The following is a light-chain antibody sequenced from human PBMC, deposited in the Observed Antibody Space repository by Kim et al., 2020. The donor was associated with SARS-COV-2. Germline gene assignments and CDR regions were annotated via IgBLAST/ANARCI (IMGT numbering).Light chain of an antibody. CDR1: PGAVTSVFS. CDR2: SIR. Sequence: TVPPPCASRPGAVTSVFSPNCFQRRPHQPPMALISSIRHQHSWTPARFSGSLLGGKAALTLSGVQPEDEADYYSLLYNGASWVFGGGTQLTVL. V-gene: IGLV7-43*01. CDR3: LLYNGASWV. J-gene: IGLJ3*02.